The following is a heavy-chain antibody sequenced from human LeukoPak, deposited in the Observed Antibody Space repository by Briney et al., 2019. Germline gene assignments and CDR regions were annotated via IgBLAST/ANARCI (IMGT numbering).Heavy chain of an antibody. V-gene: IGHV1-69*01. Sequence: SVKVSCTASGGTFSSYAISWVGQAPGQGLEWMGGIIPIFGTANYAQKFQGRVTITADESTSTAYMELSSLRSEDTAVYYCARDANNYYGSGSYYPPLGYWGQGTLVTVSS. CDR3: ARDANNYYGSGSYYPPLGY. D-gene: IGHD3-10*01. J-gene: IGHJ4*02. CDR1: GGTFSSYA. CDR2: IIPIFGTA.